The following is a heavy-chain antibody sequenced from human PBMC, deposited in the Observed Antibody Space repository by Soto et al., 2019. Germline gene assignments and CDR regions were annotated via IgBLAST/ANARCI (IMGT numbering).Heavy chain of an antibody. J-gene: IGHJ4*02. V-gene: IGHV3-21*06. CDR3: ARESEDLTSNFDY. Sequence: PGGSLRLSCSASGVTFTMYSMNLVRQVPGKGLEWVSSISSTTNYIYYGDSMKGRFTISRDNAKNSLYLEMNSLRAEDTAVYYCARESEDLTSNFDYWGQGTLVTVSS. CDR1: GVTFTMYS. CDR2: ISSTTNYI.